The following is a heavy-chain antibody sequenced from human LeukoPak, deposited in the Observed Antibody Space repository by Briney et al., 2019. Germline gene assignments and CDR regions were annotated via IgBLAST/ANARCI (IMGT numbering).Heavy chain of an antibody. CDR2: INSDGSRT. CDR1: GFTFSTYW. D-gene: IGHD7-27*01. Sequence: GGSLRLSCAASGFTFSTYWMHWVRQAPGKGLVWVSRINSDGSRTNYADSVKGRFAISRDNAKNTLFLQMNSLRAEDTAVYYCVLGKRNDYFDYWGQGTLVTVSS. J-gene: IGHJ4*02. V-gene: IGHV3-74*01. CDR3: VLGKRNDYFDY.